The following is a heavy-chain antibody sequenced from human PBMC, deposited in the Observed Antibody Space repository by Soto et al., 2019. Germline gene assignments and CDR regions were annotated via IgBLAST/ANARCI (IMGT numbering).Heavy chain of an antibody. Sequence: QVQLVQSGDEVKKPGSSVKVSCKASGGTFSSYAISWVRQAPGQGLEWMGGTFPMYGKANYAQKFQGRVTIAADKPTSTAYMELSSLTSEDTAVYYCATVDISTWIDGMDVWGQGTTVTVSS. J-gene: IGHJ6*02. CDR3: ATVDISTWIDGMDV. D-gene: IGHD6-13*01. CDR2: TFPMYGKA. V-gene: IGHV1-69*06. CDR1: GGTFSSYA.